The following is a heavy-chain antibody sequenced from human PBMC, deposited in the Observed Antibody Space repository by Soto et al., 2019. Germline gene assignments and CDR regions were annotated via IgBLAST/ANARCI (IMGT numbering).Heavy chain of an antibody. J-gene: IGHJ4*02. Sequence: EVQLLESGGGLVQPGGSLRLSCAASGFTFSSYAMSWVRQAPGKGLEWVSVISGSGGSTYSADSVKGRFTISRDNSKNTRYRQMNSLRAEDTAGDYCAKRAAGTACDYWGQGTLVTVSS. CDR2: ISGSGGST. V-gene: IGHV3-23*01. D-gene: IGHD6-13*01. CDR1: GFTFSSYA. CDR3: AKRAAGTACDY.